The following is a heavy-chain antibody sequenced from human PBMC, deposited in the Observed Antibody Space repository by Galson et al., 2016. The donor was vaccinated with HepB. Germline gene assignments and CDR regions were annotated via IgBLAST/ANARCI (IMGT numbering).Heavy chain of an antibody. J-gene: IGHJ4*02. D-gene: IGHD3-16*01. CDR3: AKGRRLTPWGLDPDY. CDR1: GFTFSSYG. V-gene: IGHV3-23*01. Sequence: SLRLSCAASGFTFSSYGMSWVRQAPGKGLEWVSVISGSGGSTYSAASVKGRFTISRDNPKNTLCLQMNSLRGGDTAYYFWAKGRRLTPWGLDPDYWGLGTLVTVSS. CDR2: ISGSGGST.